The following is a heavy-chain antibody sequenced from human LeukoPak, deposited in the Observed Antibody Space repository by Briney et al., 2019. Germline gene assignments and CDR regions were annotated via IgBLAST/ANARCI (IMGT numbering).Heavy chain of an antibody. J-gene: IGHJ6*02. CDR1: GFTLSNYW. CDR2: INSDGSRT. Sequence: PGGSLRLSCAASGFTLSNYWMHWVPQSPGKGRVWVARINSDGSRTSHAASVKGRFTSYGDNAKITLYLQMISLRSEDTAVYYGARGPQRGAAANYYGMDVWGQGTTVTVSS. D-gene: IGHD2-2*01. CDR3: ARGPQRGAAANYYGMDV. V-gene: IGHV3-74*01.